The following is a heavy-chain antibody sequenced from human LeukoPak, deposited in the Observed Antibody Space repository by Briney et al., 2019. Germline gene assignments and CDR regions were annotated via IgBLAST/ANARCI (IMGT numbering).Heavy chain of an antibody. Sequence: ASVKVSCKASGYTFTSYYMHWVRQAPGQGLEWMGIINPSGGRTSYAQKFQGRVSMTRDMSTSTVYMELSSLRSEDTAVYYCARDIASGWYSYDWGQGTLVTVSS. CDR3: ARDIASGWYSYD. V-gene: IGHV1-46*01. CDR1: GYTFTSYY. J-gene: IGHJ4*02. CDR2: INPSGGRT. D-gene: IGHD5-18*01.